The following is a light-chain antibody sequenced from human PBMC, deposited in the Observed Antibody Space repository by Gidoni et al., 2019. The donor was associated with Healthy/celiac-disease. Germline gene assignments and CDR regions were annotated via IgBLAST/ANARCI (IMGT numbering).Light chain of an antibody. CDR2: GNS. CDR1: SSNIGAGYD. J-gene: IGLJ2*01. V-gene: IGLV1-40*01. CDR3: QSYDSSLSGWV. Sequence: QSVLTQPTSVSGAPGQRVTIPCTGSSSNIGAGYDVDWYQQLPGTAPKLLTYGNSNRPSGVPDRFSGSKSGTSASLAITGLQAEDEADYYCQSYDSSLSGWVFGGGTKLTVL.